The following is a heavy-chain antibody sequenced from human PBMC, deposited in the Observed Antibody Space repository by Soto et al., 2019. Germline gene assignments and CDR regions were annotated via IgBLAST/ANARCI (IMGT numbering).Heavy chain of an antibody. Sequence: EVQLLESGGGLVQPGASLRLSCAASGFTFTTFDMSWARQAPGKGLEWVSVVRGRDGSTSYADSLKGRFTISKDSSKNTLYLHMNSLRAEDTALYACAKGAWLDYWGQGTLVTVSS. CDR1: GFTFTTFD. J-gene: IGHJ4*02. D-gene: IGHD5-12*01. CDR3: AKGAWLDY. V-gene: IGHV3-23*01. CDR2: VRGRDGST.